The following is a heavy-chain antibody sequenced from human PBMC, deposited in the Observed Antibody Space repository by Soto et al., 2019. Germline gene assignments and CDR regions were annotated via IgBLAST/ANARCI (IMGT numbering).Heavy chain of an antibody. CDR3: ARGAAAGFPFPDY. CDR2: IKQDGNEK. J-gene: IGHJ4*02. Sequence: EVQLVEYGGGLVQPGGSLRLSCAASGFTFRSYWMNWVRQAPGKGLEWVANIKQDGNEKHYVDSVKGRFTISRDDAKNSLYLQMTSLRAEDTAVYSCARGAAAGFPFPDYWGQGTLVTVSS. D-gene: IGHD6-13*01. CDR1: GFTFRSYW. V-gene: IGHV3-7*04.